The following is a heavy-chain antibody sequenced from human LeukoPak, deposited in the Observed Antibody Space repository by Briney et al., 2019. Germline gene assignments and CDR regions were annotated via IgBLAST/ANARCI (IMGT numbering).Heavy chain of an antibody. CDR3: ARDLYSHNLDAEY. Sequence: PSETLSLTCAVSGYSISSGYYWGWIRQPPGKGLEWIGSIYYSGTTYYNPSLRSRVTISIDTSKNQFSLNLSSVTAADTAVYYCARDLYSHNLDAEYWGQGTLVTVSS. J-gene: IGHJ4*02. CDR2: IYYSGTT. CDR1: GYSISSGYY. V-gene: IGHV4-38-2*02. D-gene: IGHD5-18*01.